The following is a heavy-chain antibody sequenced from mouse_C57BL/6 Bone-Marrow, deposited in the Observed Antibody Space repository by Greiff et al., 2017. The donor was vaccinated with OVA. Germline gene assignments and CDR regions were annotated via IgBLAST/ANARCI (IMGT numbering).Heavy chain of an antibody. V-gene: IGHV1-26*01. CDR2: INPNNGGT. CDR1: GYTFTDYY. Sequence: EVQLQQSGPELVKPGASVKISCKASGYTFTDYYMNWVKQSHGKSLAWIGDINPNNGGTSYNQKFKGKATLTLDKSSSTAYMALRSLTSEDSAVYYCAREGRPYFDYWGQGTTLTVSS. J-gene: IGHJ2*01. CDR3: AREGRPYFDY. D-gene: IGHD3-3*01.